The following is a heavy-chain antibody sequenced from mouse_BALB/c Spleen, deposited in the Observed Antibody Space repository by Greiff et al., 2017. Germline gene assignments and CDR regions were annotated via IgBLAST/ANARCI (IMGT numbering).Heavy chain of an antibody. CDR2: ISSGGSYT. D-gene: IGHD2-3*01. Sequence: DVMLVESGGDLVKPGGSLKLSCAASGFTFSSYGMSWVRQTPDKRLEWVATISSGGSYTYYPDSVKGRFTISRGNAKNTLYLQMSSLKSEDTAMYYCARIYGGYYPLDYWGQGTTLTVSS. V-gene: IGHV5-6*02. CDR1: GFTFSSYG. J-gene: IGHJ2*01. CDR3: ARIYGGYYPLDY.